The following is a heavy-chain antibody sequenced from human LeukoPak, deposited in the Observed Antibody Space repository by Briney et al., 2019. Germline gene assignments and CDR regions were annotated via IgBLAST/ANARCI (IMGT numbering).Heavy chain of an antibody. CDR1: GYTFTSYD. CDR2: ISTYNGNT. J-gene: IGHJ5*02. V-gene: IGHV1-18*01. D-gene: IGHD1-26*01. CDR3: ARDHSGNWFDP. Sequence: GASVKVSCKASGYTFTSYDTSWVRQAPGQGLEWMGWISTYNGNTNYAQKLQGRVTMTTDTITTTAYMELRSLRSDDTAVYYCARDHSGNWFDPWGQGTLVTVSS.